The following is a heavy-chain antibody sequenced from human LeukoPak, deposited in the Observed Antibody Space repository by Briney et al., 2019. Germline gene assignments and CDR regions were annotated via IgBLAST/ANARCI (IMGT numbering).Heavy chain of an antibody. CDR2: INPSGGST. D-gene: IGHD3-10*01. Sequence: ASVKVSCKASGYTFTSYYMHWVRQAPGQGLEWMGIINPSGGSTGYAQKFQGRVTMTRDMSTSTVYMELSSLRSEDTAVYYCATSGSGAYYMDVWGKGTTVTVSS. J-gene: IGHJ6*03. CDR1: GYTFTSYY. CDR3: ATSGSGAYYMDV. V-gene: IGHV1-46*01.